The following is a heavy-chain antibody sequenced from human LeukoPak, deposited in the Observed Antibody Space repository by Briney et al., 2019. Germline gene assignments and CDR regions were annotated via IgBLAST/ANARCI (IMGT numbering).Heavy chain of an antibody. CDR3: ARESTYSYGWELFDY. CDR1: GDSVSSNSAA. J-gene: IGHJ4*02. CDR2: TYYRSKWYN. V-gene: IGHV6-1*01. D-gene: IGHD5-18*01. Sequence: SQTLSLTCAISGDSVSSNSAAWNWIRQSPSRGLEWLRRTYYRSKWYNDYAVSVKSRITINPDTSKNQFSLQLNSVTPEDTAVYYCARESTYSYGWELFDYWGQGTLVTVSS.